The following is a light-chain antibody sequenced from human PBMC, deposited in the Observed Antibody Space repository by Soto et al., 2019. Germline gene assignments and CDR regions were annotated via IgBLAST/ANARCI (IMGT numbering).Light chain of an antibody. CDR1: QSISSY. V-gene: IGKV1-39*01. CDR2: AAS. Sequence: DLQMTQSPSSLSASVGDRVTITCRASQSISSYLNWYQQKPGKAPKLLIYAASSLQSGVPSRFSGSGSGTDFTLTISSLQPEDFATYNCQQSYSTPPITFGQGTRLEIK. J-gene: IGKJ5*01. CDR3: QQSYSTPPIT.